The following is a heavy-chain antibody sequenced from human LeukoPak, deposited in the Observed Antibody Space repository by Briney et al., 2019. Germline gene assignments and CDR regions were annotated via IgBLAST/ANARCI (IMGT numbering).Heavy chain of an antibody. CDR1: GFTFSSYG. CDR3: AKDSGQWLPHDAFDI. J-gene: IGHJ3*02. CDR2: ISYDGSNK. Sequence: PGRSLRLSCAASGFTFSSYGMHWVRQAPGKGLEWVAVISYDGSNKYYADSVKGRFTISRDNSKNTLYLQMNSLRAEDTAEYYCAKDSGQWLPHDAFDIWGQGTMVTVSS. D-gene: IGHD6-19*01. V-gene: IGHV3-30*18.